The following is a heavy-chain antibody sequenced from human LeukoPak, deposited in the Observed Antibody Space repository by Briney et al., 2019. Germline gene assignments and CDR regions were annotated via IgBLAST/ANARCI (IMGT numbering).Heavy chain of an antibody. J-gene: IGHJ5*02. CDR1: NGSISRYY. V-gene: IGHV4-59*01. Sequence: PSETLSLTCSVSNGSISRYYWNWIRQPPGKGLEWIGYVYNRGTTSYNPSLESRVTISVDTSRSQFSPNLRSVTAADSAVYYCARSPGFVDTTSGEWFDPWGQGALVTVSS. D-gene: IGHD3-10*01. CDR3: ARSPGFVDTTSGEWFDP. CDR2: VYNRGTT.